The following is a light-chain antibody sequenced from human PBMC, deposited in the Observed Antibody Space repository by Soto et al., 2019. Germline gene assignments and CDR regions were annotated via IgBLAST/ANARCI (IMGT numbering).Light chain of an antibody. CDR1: NSDIGSYSH. Sequence: QSALTQPASVSGSPGQSITISCTGTNSDIGSYSHVAWYQQFPGKTPKLIIYEVSYRPSGVSHRFSASKSGNTASLTISGLQVEDEAEYFCFSFTTTSTHVFGTGTKVTVL. CDR3: FSFTTTSTHV. V-gene: IGLV2-14*01. J-gene: IGLJ1*01. CDR2: EVS.